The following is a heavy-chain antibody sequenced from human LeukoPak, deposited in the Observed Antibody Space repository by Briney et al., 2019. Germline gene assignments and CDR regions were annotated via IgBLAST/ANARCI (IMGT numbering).Heavy chain of an antibody. D-gene: IGHD1-1*01. CDR1: GFTFSSYW. CDR3: ARVWGRERPEYFQH. Sequence: GGSLRLSCAASGFTFSSYWMHWVRQAPGKGLVWVSRINSDGSSTTYADSVKGRFTISRDNAKNSLHLQMNSLRAEDTALYYCARVWGRERPEYFQHWGQGTLVTVSS. V-gene: IGHV3-74*01. J-gene: IGHJ1*01. CDR2: INSDGSST.